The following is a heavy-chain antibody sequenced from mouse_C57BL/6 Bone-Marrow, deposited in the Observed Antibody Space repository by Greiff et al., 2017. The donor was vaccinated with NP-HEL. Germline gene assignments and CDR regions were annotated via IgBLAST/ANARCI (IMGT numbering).Heavy chain of an antibody. Sequence: VQGVESGAELVRPGTSVKVSCKASGYAFTNYLIEWVKQRPGQGLEWIGVINPGSGGTNYNEKFKGKATLTADKSSSTAYMQLSSLTSEDSAVYFCARYENYGSSDYWGQGTTLTVSS. CDR2: INPGSGGT. CDR3: ARYENYGSSDY. V-gene: IGHV1-54*01. CDR1: GYAFTNYL. J-gene: IGHJ2*01. D-gene: IGHD1-1*01.